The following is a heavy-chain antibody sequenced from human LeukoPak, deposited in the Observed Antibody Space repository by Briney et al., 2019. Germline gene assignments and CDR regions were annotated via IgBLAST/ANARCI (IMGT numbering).Heavy chain of an antibody. CDR1: GFSFNNYV. CDR3: AKTVVVITFRFDS. Sequence: GGSVRLSCAASGFSFNNYVMSWVRQAPGKGLEWVSAISGDGARTYYADSVKGRFTISRDNSKSALDLQMNSLRAEDTAIYYCAKTVVVITFRFDSWGQGSLVTVSS. V-gene: IGHV3-23*01. J-gene: IGHJ4*02. CDR2: ISGDGART. D-gene: IGHD2-21*01.